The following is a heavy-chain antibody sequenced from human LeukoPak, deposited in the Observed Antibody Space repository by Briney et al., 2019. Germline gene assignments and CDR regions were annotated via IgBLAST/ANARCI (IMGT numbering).Heavy chain of an antibody. D-gene: IGHD5-12*01. Sequence: GRSLRLSCAASGFIFNDYTMNWVRQAPGKGLEWVAFISSSSNYIYYADSVKGRFTISRDNAKNSLYLQMNSLRAEDTAVYYCARGLSRWIFDHWGQGTLVTVSS. J-gene: IGHJ4*02. CDR1: GFIFNDYT. V-gene: IGHV3-21*01. CDR2: ISSSSNYI. CDR3: ARGLSRWIFDH.